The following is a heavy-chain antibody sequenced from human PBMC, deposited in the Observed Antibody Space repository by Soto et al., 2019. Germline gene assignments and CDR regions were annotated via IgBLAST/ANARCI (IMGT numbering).Heavy chain of an antibody. CDR1: GFSLTTSGEG. J-gene: IGHJ4*02. CDR3: AHRVLRAVFGLVTTTAIYFDF. V-gene: IGHV2-5*02. Sequence: QINLNESGPTVVRPTETLTLTCRFSGFSLTTSGEGVSWIRQSPGKAPEWLALIYWDDDKRYCATLKSRLNITEDTSKNQVVLTVSDLDPTDTATYYCAHRVLRAVFGLVTTTAIYFDFWGQGTPVAVSS. CDR2: IYWDDDK. D-gene: IGHD3-3*01.